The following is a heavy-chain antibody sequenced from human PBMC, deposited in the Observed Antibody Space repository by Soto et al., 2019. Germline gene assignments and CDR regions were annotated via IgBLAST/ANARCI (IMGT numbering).Heavy chain of an antibody. CDR2: IYHSGST. V-gene: IGHV4-4*02. CDR3: ARGDCSGGSCYSVDI. CDR1: GGSISSINW. J-gene: IGHJ3*02. Sequence: SETLSLTCAVSGGSISSINWWSWVRQPPGEGLEWIGEIYHSGSTNYNPSLKSRVTISVDKSKNQFSLKLSSVTAADTAVYYCARGDCSGGSCYSVDIWGQGTMVTVSS. D-gene: IGHD2-15*01.